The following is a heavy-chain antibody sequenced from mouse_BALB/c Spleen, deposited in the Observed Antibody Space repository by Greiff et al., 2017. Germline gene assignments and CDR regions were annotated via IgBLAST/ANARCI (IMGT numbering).Heavy chain of an antibody. D-gene: IGHD1-1*01. Sequence: QVQLKQSGAELARPGASVKLSCKASGYTFTSYWMQWVKQRPGQGLEWIGAIYPGDGDTRYTQKFKGKATLTADKSSSTAYMQLSSLASEDSAVYYCARCSSYWYFDVWGAGTTVTVSS. V-gene: IGHV1-87*01. CDR1: GYTFTSYW. J-gene: IGHJ1*01. CDR2: IYPGDGDT. CDR3: ARCSSYWYFDV.